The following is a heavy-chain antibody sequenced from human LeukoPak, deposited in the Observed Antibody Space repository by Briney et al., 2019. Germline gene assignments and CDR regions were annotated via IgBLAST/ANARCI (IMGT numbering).Heavy chain of an antibody. Sequence: GGSLRLSCAASGFTFSDSGMHWVRQAPGKGLEGVGRMRGKTQNYATAYAASVKGRFTISRDDSQNTAFLQMNSLETEDTAVYYCTNYDDSSDLWGYWGQGTLDTVSS. CDR3: TNYDDSSDLWGY. D-gene: IGHD3-22*01. CDR2: MRGKTQNYAT. J-gene: IGHJ4*02. CDR1: GFTFSDSG. V-gene: IGHV3-73*01.